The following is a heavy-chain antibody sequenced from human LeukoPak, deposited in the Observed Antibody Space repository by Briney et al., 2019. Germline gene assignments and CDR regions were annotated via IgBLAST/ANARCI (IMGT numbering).Heavy chain of an antibody. CDR1: GGTFISYA. CDR3: ARDRWVIVPAPRGRGWFDP. Sequence: ASVKVSCKASGGTFISYAMNWVRQAPGQGLEWMGWINTNTGNPTYAQGFTGRFVFSLDTSVSTAYLQISSLKAEDTAVYYCARDRWVIVPAPRGRGWFDPWGQGTLVTVSS. J-gene: IGHJ5*02. V-gene: IGHV7-4-1*02. CDR2: INTNTGNP. D-gene: IGHD2-2*01.